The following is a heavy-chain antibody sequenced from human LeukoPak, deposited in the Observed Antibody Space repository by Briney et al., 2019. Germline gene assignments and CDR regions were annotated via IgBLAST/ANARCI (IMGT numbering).Heavy chain of an antibody. D-gene: IGHD4-17*01. J-gene: IGHJ4*02. Sequence: GGSLRLSCAASGFTFSSYAMPWVRQAPGKGLEWVAVISYDGSNKYYADSVKGRFTISRDNSKNTLYLQMNSLRAEDTAVYYCAKPKGYGDRYFDYWGQGTLVTVSS. CDR2: ISYDGSNK. CDR3: AKPKGYGDRYFDY. V-gene: IGHV3-30-3*02. CDR1: GFTFSSYA.